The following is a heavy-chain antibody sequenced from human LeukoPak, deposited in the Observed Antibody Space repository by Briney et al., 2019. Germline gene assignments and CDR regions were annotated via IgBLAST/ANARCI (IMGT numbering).Heavy chain of an antibody. CDR3: ARHESSSPHFDY. CDR2: FYYSGST. CDR1: GGSISSYY. J-gene: IGHJ4*02. D-gene: IGHD6-6*01. V-gene: IGHV4-59*08. Sequence: SEILSLTCTVSGGSISSYYWSWIRQPPGKGLEWIGYFYYSGSTNYNPSLKSRVTISVDTSKNQFSLKLSSVTAADTAVYYCARHESSSPHFDYWGQGTLVTVSS.